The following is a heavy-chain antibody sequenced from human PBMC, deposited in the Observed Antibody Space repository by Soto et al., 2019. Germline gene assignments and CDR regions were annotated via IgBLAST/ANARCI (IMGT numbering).Heavy chain of an antibody. CDR1: GGSFSGYY. V-gene: IGHV4-34*01. CDR3: ARGLLMVATGPNWFDP. D-gene: IGHD5-12*01. Sequence: SETLSLTCAVYGGSFSGYYWSWIRQPPGKGLEWIGEINHSGSTNYNPSLKSRVTISVDTSKNQFSLKLSSVTAADTAVYYCARGLLMVATGPNWFDPWGQGTLVTVSS. CDR2: INHSGST. J-gene: IGHJ5*02.